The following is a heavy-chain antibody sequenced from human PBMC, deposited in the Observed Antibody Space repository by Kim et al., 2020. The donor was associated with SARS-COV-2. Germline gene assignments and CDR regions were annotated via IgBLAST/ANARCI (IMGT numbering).Heavy chain of an antibody. D-gene: IGHD3-16*02. Sequence: GGSLRLSCAASGFTFSDYYMSWIRQAPGKGLEWVSYISSSSSYTNYADSVKGRFTISRDNAKNSLYLQMNSLRAEDTAVYYCARVGYDYVWGSYRDYYYYYGMDVWGQGTSVPGSS. CDR2: ISSSSSYT. V-gene: IGHV3-11*05. CDR1: GFTFSDYY. CDR3: ARVGYDYVWGSYRDYYYYYGMDV. J-gene: IGHJ6*02.